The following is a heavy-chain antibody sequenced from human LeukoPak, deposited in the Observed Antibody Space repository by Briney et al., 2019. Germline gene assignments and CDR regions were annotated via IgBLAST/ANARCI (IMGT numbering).Heavy chain of an antibody. CDR2: IYGDGSST. CDR3: VRDPDALDF. V-gene: IGHV3-74*01. J-gene: IGHJ4*02. Sequence: GGSLRLSCVASGFTFSSFWMHWVRQAPGKGLVWVSRIYGDGSSTTYADSVKGRFTISRDNAKNTLYLQMNSLRAEDTAVYYCVRDPDALDFWGQGTLVTVSS. CDR1: GFTFSSFW.